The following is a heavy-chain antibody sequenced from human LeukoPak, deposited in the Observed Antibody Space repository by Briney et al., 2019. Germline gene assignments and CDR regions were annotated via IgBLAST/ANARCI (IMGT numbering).Heavy chain of an antibody. Sequence: ASVKVSCKASGYTFTGYYMHWVRQAPGQGLEWMGWINPNSGGTNYAQKFQGRVTMTRDTSISTAYMELSRLRSDDTAVYYRARVLSEGWLLDYWGQGTLVTVSS. CDR3: ARVLSEGWLLDY. CDR1: GYTFTGYY. J-gene: IGHJ4*02. V-gene: IGHV1-2*02. CDR2: INPNSGGT. D-gene: IGHD3-22*01.